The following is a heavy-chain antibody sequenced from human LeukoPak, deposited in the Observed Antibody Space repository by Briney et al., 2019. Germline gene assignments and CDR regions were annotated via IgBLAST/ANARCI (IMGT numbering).Heavy chain of an antibody. CDR1: GGSFSGYY. V-gene: IGHV4-34*09. CDR2: INHSGST. J-gene: IGHJ1*01. Sequence: SSETLSLTCAVYGGSFSGYYWSWIRQPPGKGLEWIGEINHSGSTNYNPSLKSRVTISVDTSKNQFSLKLSSVTAADTAVYYCARTVAGNYFQHWGQGTLVTVSS. CDR3: ARTVAGNYFQH. D-gene: IGHD6-19*01.